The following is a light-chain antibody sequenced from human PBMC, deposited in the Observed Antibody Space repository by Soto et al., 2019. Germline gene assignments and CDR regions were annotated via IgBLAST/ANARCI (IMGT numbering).Light chain of an antibody. CDR2: GIS. J-gene: IGKJ2*01. V-gene: IGKV3-20*01. CDR3: QQYNNWPPYT. CDR1: QSVTSNY. Sequence: EIVLTQSPDTLALSPGERATLSCRASQSVTSNYLAWYQQKPGQAPRLLIFGISSRATGIPDRFSGSGSGTDFTLTIARLEPEDFAVYYCQQYNNWPPYTFGQGTKLEIK.